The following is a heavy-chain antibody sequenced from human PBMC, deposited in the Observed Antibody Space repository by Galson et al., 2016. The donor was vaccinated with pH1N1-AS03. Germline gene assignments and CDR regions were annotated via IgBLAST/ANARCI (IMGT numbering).Heavy chain of an antibody. J-gene: IGHJ6*02. V-gene: IGHV1-18*01. Sequence: SVKVSCKASGYTFTSYGIGWVRQAPGQGLEWMGWISPYNGRTEYAQKLQGRVTMTTDTSTSTAYMELRSLISDDTAMYYCARAFSSGGSCYDYFYYAVDVWGQGTTVTVSS. CDR3: ARAFSSGGSCYDYFYYAVDV. CDR1: GYTFTSYG. D-gene: IGHD2-15*01. CDR2: ISPYNGRT.